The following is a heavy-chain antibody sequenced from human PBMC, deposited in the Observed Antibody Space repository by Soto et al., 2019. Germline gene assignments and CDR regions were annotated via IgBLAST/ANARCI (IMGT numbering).Heavy chain of an antibody. J-gene: IGHJ4*02. CDR1: GFTFSSYG. D-gene: IGHD3-16*01. CDR2: ISYDGSNK. V-gene: IGHV3-30*18. CDR3: AEGVYMITFGGVDY. Sequence: QVQLVESGGGVVQPGRSLRLSCAASGFTFSSYGMHWVRQAPGKGLEWVAVISYDGSNKYYADSVKGRFTISRDNSKNTLYLQMNSLRAEDTAVYYCAEGVYMITFGGVDYWGQGTLVTVSS.